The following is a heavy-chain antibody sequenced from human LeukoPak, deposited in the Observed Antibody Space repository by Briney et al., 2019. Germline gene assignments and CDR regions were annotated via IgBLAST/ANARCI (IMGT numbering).Heavy chain of an antibody. V-gene: IGHV4-34*01. Sequence: SETLSLTCAVSGGSFSGYYWSWIRQPPGKGLEWIGEINHSGSTNYNPSLKSRLTISIDTSKNQISLKLTSVTAADTAVYYCARVLNPWFGEFAFDYWGQGTLVTVSS. CDR3: ARVLNPWFGEFAFDY. J-gene: IGHJ4*02. CDR1: GGSFSGYY. D-gene: IGHD3-10*01. CDR2: INHSGST.